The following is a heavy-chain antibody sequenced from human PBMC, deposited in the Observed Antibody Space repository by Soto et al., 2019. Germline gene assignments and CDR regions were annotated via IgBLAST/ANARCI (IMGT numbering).Heavy chain of an antibody. CDR1: GFTFSNCA. V-gene: IGHV3-11*01. CDR2: ISGSGDTS. Sequence: GSLRLSCAASGFTFSNCAISWVRQAPGKGLEWVSIISGSGDTSYYADSVRGRFTISRDNAENLVYLQMDSLRAEDTALYYCARNSDHFDSWGQGTLVTVSS. CDR3: ARNSDHFDS. J-gene: IGHJ5*01. D-gene: IGHD6-13*01.